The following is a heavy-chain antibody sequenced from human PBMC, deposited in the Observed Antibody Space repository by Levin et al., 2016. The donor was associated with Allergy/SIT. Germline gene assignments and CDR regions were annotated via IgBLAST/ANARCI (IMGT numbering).Heavy chain of an antibody. CDR3: ARLLYTKSNIVVVVAARSRYYYYMDV. D-gene: IGHD2-15*01. CDR1: GYTFTSYD. J-gene: IGHJ6*03. Sequence: ASVKVSCKASGYTFTSYDINWVRQATGQGLEWMGWMNPNSGNTGYAQKFQGRVTMTRNTSISTAYMELSSLRSEDTAVYYCARLLYTKSNIVVVVAARSRYYYYMDVWGKGTTVTVSS. CDR2: MNPNSGNT. V-gene: IGHV1-8*01.